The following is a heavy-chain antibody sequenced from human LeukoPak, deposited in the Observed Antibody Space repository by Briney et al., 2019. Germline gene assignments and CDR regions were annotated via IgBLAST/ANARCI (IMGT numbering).Heavy chain of an antibody. Sequence: TGGSLRLSCAASGFNFKNAWMSWVRQAPGKGLEWVGRIKSKSVGETIDYAAPVKGRFTISRDDTRTTLNLQMNSLQTEDTAVYYCTTRGTSTTGDALDIWGQGTMVTVSS. CDR3: TTRGTSTTGDALDI. D-gene: IGHD2-2*01. V-gene: IGHV3-15*01. CDR2: IKSKSVGETI. J-gene: IGHJ3*02. CDR1: GFNFKNAW.